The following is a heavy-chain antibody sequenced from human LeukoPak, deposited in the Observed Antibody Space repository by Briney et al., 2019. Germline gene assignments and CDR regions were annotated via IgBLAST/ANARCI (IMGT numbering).Heavy chain of an antibody. V-gene: IGHV4-4*07. CDR3: ARDQSGHGGHNIDAFDI. D-gene: IGHD3-16*01. Sequence: PSETLSLTCNVSGGSISNYYWNRIRQPAGKGLEWIGRMYASGSTRYNPSFEGRVTMSADTSKNQVSLKLTSVIAADTAVYFCARDQSGHGGHNIDAFDIWGQGTMVTVSS. CDR1: GGSISNYY. CDR2: MYASGST. J-gene: IGHJ3*02.